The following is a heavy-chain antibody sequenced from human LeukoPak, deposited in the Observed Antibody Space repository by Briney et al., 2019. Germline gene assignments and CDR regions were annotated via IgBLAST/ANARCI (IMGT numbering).Heavy chain of an antibody. CDR2: ISGGGETT. Sequence: GGSLRLSCAASGFTFSSYWMSWVRQAPGEGLEWVSSISGGGETTYYADSAKGRFTISRDNSQNTLYLQMNSLRAEDTAVYYCARDYADYVGYFFFDYWGQGTLVTVSS. CDR3: ARDYADYVGYFFFDY. V-gene: IGHV3-23*01. CDR1: GFTFSSYW. J-gene: IGHJ4*02. D-gene: IGHD4-17*01.